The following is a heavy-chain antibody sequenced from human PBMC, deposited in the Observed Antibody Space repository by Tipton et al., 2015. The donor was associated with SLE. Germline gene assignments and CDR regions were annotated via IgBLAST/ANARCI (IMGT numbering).Heavy chain of an antibody. CDR1: GFTFSSYA. J-gene: IGHJ4*02. Sequence: SLRLSCAASGFTFSSYAMSWVRQAPGKGLEWVSAISGSGGSTYYADSMKGRFTISRDNSKNTLYLQMNSLRAEDTAVYYCAKDESSGWLGGYWGQGTLVTVSS. CDR3: AKDESSGWLGGY. V-gene: IGHV3-23*01. CDR2: ISGSGGST. D-gene: IGHD6-19*01.